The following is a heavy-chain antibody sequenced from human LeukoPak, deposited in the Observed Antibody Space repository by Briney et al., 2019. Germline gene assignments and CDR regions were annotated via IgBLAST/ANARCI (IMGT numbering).Heavy chain of an antibody. Sequence: SQTLSLTCAISGDSVSSNSAAWNWIRQSPSRGLGWLGRTYYRSKWYDDYAVSVKSRITINPDTSKNQFSLQFNSVTPEDTAVYYCARAVGNFGTVNYFDYWDQGALVTVSS. CDR3: ARAVGNFGTVNYFDY. V-gene: IGHV6-1*01. J-gene: IGHJ4*02. CDR1: GDSVSSNSAA. D-gene: IGHD1-1*01. CDR2: TYYRSKWYD.